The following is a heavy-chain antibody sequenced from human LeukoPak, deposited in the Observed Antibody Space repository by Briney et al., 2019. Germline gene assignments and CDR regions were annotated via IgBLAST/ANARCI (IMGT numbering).Heavy chain of an antibody. CDR3: ARSRGNSGWYFVRAAFDI. V-gene: IGHV1-24*01. J-gene: IGHJ3*02. Sequence: ASVKVSCKVSGYTLTELSMHWVRQAPGKGLEWMGGFDPEDGETIYAQKFQGRVTMTEDTSTDTAYMELSRLRSDDTAVYYCARSRGNSGWYFVRAAFDIWGQGTMVTVSS. D-gene: IGHD6-19*01. CDR1: GYTLTELS. CDR2: FDPEDGET.